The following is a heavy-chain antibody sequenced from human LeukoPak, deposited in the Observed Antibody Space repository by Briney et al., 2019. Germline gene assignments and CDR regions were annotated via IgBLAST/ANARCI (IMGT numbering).Heavy chain of an antibody. V-gene: IGHV4-30-4*01. Sequence: SQTLSLTCTVSGGSISSGDYYWIWIRQPPGQGLEWIGYIYYSGSTYYNPSLKSRVTISVDTSKNQFSLKLSSVTAADTAVYYCARDHYYDSSGYYPLDYWGQGTLVTVSS. CDR1: GGSISSGDYY. CDR2: IYYSGST. J-gene: IGHJ4*02. CDR3: ARDHYYDSSGYYPLDY. D-gene: IGHD3-22*01.